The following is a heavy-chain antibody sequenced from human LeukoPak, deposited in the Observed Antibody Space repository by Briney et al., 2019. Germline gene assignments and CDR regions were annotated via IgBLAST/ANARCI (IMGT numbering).Heavy chain of an antibody. CDR1: GFTFSSHS. V-gene: IGHV3-53*01. Sequence: PGGSLRLSCEASGFTFSSHSMNWVRQAPGKGLEWVSVIYSGGSTYYADSVKGRFTISRDNSKNTLYLQMNSLRAEDTAVYYCATYSRALDYWGQGTLVTVSS. CDR2: IYSGGST. D-gene: IGHD3-22*01. J-gene: IGHJ4*02. CDR3: ATYSRALDY.